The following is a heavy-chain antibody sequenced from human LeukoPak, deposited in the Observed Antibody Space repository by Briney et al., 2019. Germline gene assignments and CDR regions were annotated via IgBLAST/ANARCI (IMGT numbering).Heavy chain of an antibody. V-gene: IGHV3-11*01. D-gene: IGHD3-3*01. CDR3: ARDREGGDFWSGYTFDY. CDR2: ISSSGSTI. J-gene: IGHJ4*02. CDR1: GFTFSDYY. Sequence: GGSLRLSCAASGFTFSDYYMSWIRQAPGKGLGWVSYISSSGSTIYYADSVKGRFTISRDNAKNSLYLQMNSLRAEDTAVYYCARDREGGDFWSGYTFDYWGQGTLVTVSS.